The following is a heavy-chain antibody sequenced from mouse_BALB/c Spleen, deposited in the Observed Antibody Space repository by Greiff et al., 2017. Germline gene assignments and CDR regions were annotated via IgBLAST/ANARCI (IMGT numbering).Heavy chain of an antibody. CDR1: GFSLTSYG. V-gene: IGHV2-4-1*01. CDR3: AIGVSLYYGNYYAMDY. Sequence: QVQLQQSGPGLVQPSQSLSITCTASGFSLTSYGVHWVRQSPGKGLEWLGVIWSGGSTDYNAAFISRLSISKDNSKSQVFFKMISLQADDTAIYYCAIGVSLYYGNYYAMDYWGQGTSVTVSS. D-gene: IGHD2-1*01. J-gene: IGHJ4*01. CDR2: IWSGGST.